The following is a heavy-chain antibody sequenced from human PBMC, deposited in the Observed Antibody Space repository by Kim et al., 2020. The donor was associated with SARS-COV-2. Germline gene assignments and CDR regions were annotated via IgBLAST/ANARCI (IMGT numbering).Heavy chain of an antibody. D-gene: IGHD3-16*02. V-gene: IGHV1-18*01. CDR2: ISAYNGNT. J-gene: IGHJ4*02. CDR1: GYTFTSYG. CDR3: ARDYYDYVWGNYRSDY. Sequence: ASVKVSCKASGYTFTSYGISWVRQAPGQGLEWMGWISAYNGNTNYAQKLQGRVTMTTDTSTSTAYMELRSLRSDDTAVYYCARDYYDYVWGNYRSDYWGQGTLVTVSS.